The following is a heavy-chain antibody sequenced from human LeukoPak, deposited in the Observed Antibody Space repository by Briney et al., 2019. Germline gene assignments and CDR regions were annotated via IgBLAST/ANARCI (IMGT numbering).Heavy chain of an antibody. D-gene: IGHD3-16*02. CDR3: AKEGGYGELSSYFDY. V-gene: IGHV3-23*01. Sequence: QAGGSLRLSCAPSGFTFSNYAMNWVRQAPGKGLEWVSTISGSGGSTYYADSVKGRFTISRDNSKNTLYLQMNSLRAEDTAVYYCAKEGGYGELSSYFDYWGQGTLVTVSS. J-gene: IGHJ4*02. CDR1: GFTFSNYA. CDR2: ISGSGGST.